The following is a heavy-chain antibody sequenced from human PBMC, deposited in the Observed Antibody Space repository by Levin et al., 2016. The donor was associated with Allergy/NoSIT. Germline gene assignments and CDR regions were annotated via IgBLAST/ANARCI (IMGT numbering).Heavy chain of an antibody. Sequence: GESLKISCAASGFTFSSYSMNWVRQAPGKGLEWVSSISSSSSYIYYADSVKGRFTISRDNAKNSLYLQMNSLRAEDTAVYYCAQKTTVTTGGTYYYYGMDVWDQGTTVTVSS. CDR3: AQKTTVTTGGTYYYYGMDV. V-gene: IGHV3-21*01. CDR1: GFTFSSYS. CDR2: ISSSSSYI. J-gene: IGHJ6*02. D-gene: IGHD4-17*01.